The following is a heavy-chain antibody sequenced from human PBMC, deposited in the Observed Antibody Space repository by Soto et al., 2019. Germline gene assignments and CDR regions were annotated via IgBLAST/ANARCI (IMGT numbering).Heavy chain of an antibody. CDR2: ISYGGTNI. CDR1: GFTFSSFG. J-gene: IGHJ6*02. V-gene: IGHV3-30*18. D-gene: IGHD6-19*01. Sequence: PGGSLRLSCAASGFTFSSFGMHWVRQAPGKGLEWVAVISYGGTNIYYGDPVKGRFTISRDNSKNTLYLQMNSLRAEDTAVYYCAKDHVAVAGEPMYGMDVWGQGTTVTVPS. CDR3: AKDHVAVAGEPMYGMDV.